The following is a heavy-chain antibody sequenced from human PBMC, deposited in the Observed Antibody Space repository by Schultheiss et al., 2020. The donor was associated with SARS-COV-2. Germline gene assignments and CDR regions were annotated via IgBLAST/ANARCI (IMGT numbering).Heavy chain of an antibody. J-gene: IGHJ2*01. CDR2: IYSDDHGVT. V-gene: IGHV3-53*05. CDR1: GFTVSTSY. Sequence: GGSLRLSCAASGFTVSTSYMSWVRQAPGKGLEWVSVIYSDDHGVTYYADAVKGRFSISRDNFKNTLYLQMNSLRAEDTAVYYCARGGYGGNLFDWYFDLWGRGTLVTVSS. CDR3: ARGGYGGNLFDWYFDL. D-gene: IGHD4-23*01.